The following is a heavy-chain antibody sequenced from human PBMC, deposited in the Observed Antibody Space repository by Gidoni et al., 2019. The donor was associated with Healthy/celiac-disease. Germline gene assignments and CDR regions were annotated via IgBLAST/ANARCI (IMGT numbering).Heavy chain of an antibody. D-gene: IGHD3-22*01. CDR2: IYTSGST. J-gene: IGHJ4*02. CDR3: APQEYYDSSGPDY. Sequence: QVQLQESGAGLVKPSQTLSLTCTVSGGSISSGSYYWSWIRQPAGKGLEWIGRIYTSGSTNYNPSLKSRATIPRDTSKNQCSLKLSSVTAADTAAYYCAPQEYYDSSGPDYWGQGTLVTVSS. CDR1: GGSISSGSYY. V-gene: IGHV4-61*02.